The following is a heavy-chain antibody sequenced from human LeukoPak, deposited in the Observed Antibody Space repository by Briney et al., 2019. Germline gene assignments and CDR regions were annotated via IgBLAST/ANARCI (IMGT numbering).Heavy chain of an antibody. CDR1: GFTFSSYS. CDR3: ARATQHRVATIIHD. D-gene: IGHD5-12*01. J-gene: IGHJ4*02. CDR2: ISSSSSYI. Sequence: GGSLRLSCAASGFTFSSYSMNWVREAPGKGVEWVLSISSSSSYIYYADSVKGRFTISRDNAKNSLYLQMNSLRAEDTAVYYCARATQHRVATIIHDWGQGTLVTVSS. V-gene: IGHV3-21*01.